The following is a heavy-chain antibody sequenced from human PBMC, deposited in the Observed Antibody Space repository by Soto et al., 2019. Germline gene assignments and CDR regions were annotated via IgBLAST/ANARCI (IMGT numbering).Heavy chain of an antibody. V-gene: IGHV4-31*03. Sequence: PSETLSHTCTVSSGSISSGGYYWSWIRQHPGKGLEWIGYIYYSGSTYYNPSLKSRVTISVDTSKNQFSLKLSSVTAADTAVYYCAISVITMITEDAWGQGTLVTVSS. J-gene: IGHJ5*02. CDR1: SGSISSGGYY. D-gene: IGHD3-22*01. CDR2: IYYSGST. CDR3: AISVITMITEDA.